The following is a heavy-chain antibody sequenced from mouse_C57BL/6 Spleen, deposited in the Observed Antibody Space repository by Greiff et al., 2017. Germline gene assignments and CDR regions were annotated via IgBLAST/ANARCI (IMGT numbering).Heavy chain of an antibody. CDR1: GFTFSDYY. J-gene: IGHJ1*03. Sequence: EVMLVESEGGLVQPGSSMKLSCTASGFTFSDYYMAWVRQVPEKGLEWVANINYDGSSTYYLDSLKSRFIISRDNAKNILYLQMSSLKSEDTATYYCARECYGSSYEYFDVWGTGTTVTVSS. CDR3: ARECYGSSYEYFDV. V-gene: IGHV5-16*01. CDR2: INYDGSST. D-gene: IGHD1-1*01.